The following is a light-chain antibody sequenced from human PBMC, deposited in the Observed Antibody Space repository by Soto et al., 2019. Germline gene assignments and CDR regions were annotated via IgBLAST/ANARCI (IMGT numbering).Light chain of an antibody. J-gene: IGKJ1*01. CDR1: QSVSNNY. Sequence: IVMTQSPATLSVSPGERATLSCRASQSVSNNYLAWYQQKPGQAPRLLIYGASNRATGIPDRFSGSGSGTDFTLTISRLEPEDFAVYYCQQYGGSGTFGQGTKVDI. CDR3: QQYGGSGT. V-gene: IGKV3-20*01. CDR2: GAS.